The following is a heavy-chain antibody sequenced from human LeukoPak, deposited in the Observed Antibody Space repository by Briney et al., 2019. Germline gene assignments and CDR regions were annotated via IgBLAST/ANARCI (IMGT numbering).Heavy chain of an antibody. CDR3: ARDAVDTANAV. J-gene: IGHJ6*02. CDR2: INSDGSIT. D-gene: IGHD5-18*01. Sequence: GGSLRLSCAASGFTFTTHWMRWVRQAPGKGLVWVSHINSDGSITSYADSVKGRFTISRDNAKNTLYLQMNSLRAEDTAVYYCARDAVDTANAVWGQGTTVTVSS. CDR1: GFTFTTHW. V-gene: IGHV3-74*01.